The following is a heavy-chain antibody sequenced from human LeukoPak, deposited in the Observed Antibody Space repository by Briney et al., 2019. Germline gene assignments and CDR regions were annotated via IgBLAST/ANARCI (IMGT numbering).Heavy chain of an antibody. CDR2: IYYSGST. CDR3: ARQIAAAGTPIYYYYYYMDV. V-gene: IGHV4-39*01. J-gene: IGHJ6*03. Sequence: SETLSLTCTVSGDSISSSTYYWGWIRQPPEKGLEWIASIYYSGSTYYNPSLKSRVAIPVDTSKNQFSLKLSSVTAADTAVYYCARQIAAAGTPIYYYYYYMDVWGKGTTVTISS. CDR1: GDSISSSTYY. D-gene: IGHD6-13*01.